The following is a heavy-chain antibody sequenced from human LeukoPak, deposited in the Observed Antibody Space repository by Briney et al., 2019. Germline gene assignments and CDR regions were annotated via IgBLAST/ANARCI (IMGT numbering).Heavy chain of an antibody. CDR1: GFTFSTYW. Sequence: GGSLRLSCAASGFTFSTYWMSWVRQAPGKGLEWVANTNQNGGEKYYVDSVKGRFTVSRDNAKNSLYLQMNSLRVEDTAVYYCARDLVGASHVWGQGTMVTVS. CDR3: ARDLVGASHV. D-gene: IGHD1-26*01. CDR2: TNQNGGEK. J-gene: IGHJ3*01. V-gene: IGHV3-7*01.